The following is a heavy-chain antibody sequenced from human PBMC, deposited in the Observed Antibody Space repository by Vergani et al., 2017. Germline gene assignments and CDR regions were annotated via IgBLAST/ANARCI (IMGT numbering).Heavy chain of an antibody. CDR3: ARHLAYCGGDCYPYYYGMDV. D-gene: IGHD2-21*02. J-gene: IGHJ6*02. V-gene: IGHV4-59*08. CDR2: IYSTGST. CDR1: GGSFNTYY. Sequence: QVQLEESGPGLVKPSETLSLTCTVSGGSFNTYYWSWIRQSPGKGLEWIGYIYSTGSTNYNPSLKSRVTISVDTSKNQFSLTLSSVTAADTAVYYCARHLAYCGGDCYPYYYGMDVWGQGTTVTVSS.